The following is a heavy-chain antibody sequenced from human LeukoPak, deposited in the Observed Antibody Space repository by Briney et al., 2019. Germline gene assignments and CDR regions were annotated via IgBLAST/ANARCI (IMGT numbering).Heavy chain of an antibody. D-gene: IGHD2-21*02. CDR2: IYYSGST. CDR3: ARSYCGGDCYPPGWFDP. CDR1: GGSISSGGYY. V-gene: IGHV4-31*03. Sequence: SQTLSLTCTVSGGSISSGGYYWSWIRQHPGKGLEWIGYIYYSGSTYYNPSLKSRVTISVDTSKNQLSLKLSSVTAADTAVYYCARSYCGGDCYPPGWFDPWGQGTLVTVSS. J-gene: IGHJ5*02.